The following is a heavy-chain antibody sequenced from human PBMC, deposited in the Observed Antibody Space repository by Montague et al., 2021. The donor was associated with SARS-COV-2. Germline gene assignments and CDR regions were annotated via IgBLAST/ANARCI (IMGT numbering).Heavy chain of an antibody. Sequence: SETLSLTCTVSGGSISSYYWSWIRQSAGKGLEWIGRIHTSGSTDYNPSLNSRATISVDTSKNQFSLKLSSVTAGDTAVYYFASGKYYDLWSGYYSHDYVSGMDVWGQGTTVTVSS. CDR3: ASGKYYDLWSGYYSHDYVSGMDV. J-gene: IGHJ6*02. CDR2: IHTSGST. D-gene: IGHD3-3*01. V-gene: IGHV4-4*07. CDR1: GGSISSYY.